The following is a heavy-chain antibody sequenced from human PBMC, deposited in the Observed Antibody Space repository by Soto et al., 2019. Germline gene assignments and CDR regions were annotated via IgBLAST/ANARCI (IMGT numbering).Heavy chain of an antibody. V-gene: IGHV4-4*07. CDR1: GGSISSYY. Sequence: QVQLQESGPGLVKPSETLSLTCTVSGGSISSYYWSWIRQPAGKGLEWIGRIYTSGSTNYNPSLKSRVTMSVDTSKNQFSLKLISVTAADTAVYYCARGRPGQPGEPGSWSTPFDYWGQGTLVTVSS. J-gene: IGHJ4*02. D-gene: IGHD6-13*01. CDR2: IYTSGST. CDR3: ARGRPGQPGEPGSWSTPFDY.